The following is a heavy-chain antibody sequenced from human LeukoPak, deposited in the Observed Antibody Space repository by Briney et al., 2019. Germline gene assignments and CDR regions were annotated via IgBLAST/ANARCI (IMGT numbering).Heavy chain of an antibody. Sequence: ASVKVSYKASGYTFTSYYMHWVRQAPGQGLEWMGIINPSGGSTSYAQKFQGRVTMTRDMSTSTVYMELSSLRSEDTAVYYCASGIAAEYYMDVWGKGTTVTVSS. V-gene: IGHV1-46*01. CDR2: INPSGGST. CDR1: GYTFTSYY. CDR3: ASGIAAEYYMDV. D-gene: IGHD6-13*01. J-gene: IGHJ6*03.